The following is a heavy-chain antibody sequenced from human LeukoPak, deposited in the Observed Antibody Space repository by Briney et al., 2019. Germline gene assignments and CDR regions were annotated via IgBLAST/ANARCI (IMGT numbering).Heavy chain of an antibody. CDR3: AREFYHYDSSGYYRYFDY. V-gene: IGHV4-4*07. J-gene: IGHJ4*02. Sequence: SETLSLTCTVSGGSISNYYWSWIRQPAGKGLEWIGRIYSSGSTNYNPSLKSRVTMSVDTSKNQISLKLSSVTAADTAVYYCAREFYHYDSSGYYRYFDYWGQGTLVTVSS. D-gene: IGHD3-22*01. CDR2: IYSSGST. CDR1: GGSISNYY.